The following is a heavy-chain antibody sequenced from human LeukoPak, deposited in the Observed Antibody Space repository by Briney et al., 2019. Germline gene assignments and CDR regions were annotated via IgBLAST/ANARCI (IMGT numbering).Heavy chain of an antibody. CDR2: IWYDGSNK. J-gene: IGHJ4*02. V-gene: IGHV3-33*01. D-gene: IGHD1-26*01. CDR3: ARDESSGSYYYYFDY. CDR1: GFTFSSYG. Sequence: GGSLRLSCAASGFTFSSYGMHWVRQAPGKGLEWVAVIWYDGSNKYYADSVKGRFTISRDNSKNTLYLQMNSLRAEGTAVYYCARDESSGSYYYYFDYWGQGTLVAVSS.